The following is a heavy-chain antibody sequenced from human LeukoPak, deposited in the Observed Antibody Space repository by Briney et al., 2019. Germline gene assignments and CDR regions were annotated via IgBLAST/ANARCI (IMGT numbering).Heavy chain of an antibody. D-gene: IGHD7-27*01. J-gene: IGHJ4*02. Sequence: PSETLSLTCAVSGGSISSVASSWGWIRQPPGKGLEWIRYIYHGGSTYYNPSLKSRVTISVDRSKNQVSLKLSSVAAAVTAWYCCARSDWGWGGFDYWGQGTLVTVSS. CDR1: GGSISSVASS. V-gene: IGHV4-30-2*01. CDR3: ARSDWGWGGFDY. CDR2: IYHGGST.